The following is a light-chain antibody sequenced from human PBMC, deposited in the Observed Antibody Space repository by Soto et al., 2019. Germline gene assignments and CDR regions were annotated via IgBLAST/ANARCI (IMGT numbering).Light chain of an antibody. V-gene: IGLV2-14*03. Sequence: QSVLTQPASVSGSPGQSITISCTGTSSDVGGYNYVSWYQQHPGKAPKLMIYDVSSRTSGVSHRFSGSKSVNTASLTISGLQAEDEAYYYCASYTRSSSLGVFGSGTQLTVL. CDR2: DVS. CDR3: ASYTRSSSLGV. CDR1: SSDVGGYNY. J-gene: IGLJ7*01.